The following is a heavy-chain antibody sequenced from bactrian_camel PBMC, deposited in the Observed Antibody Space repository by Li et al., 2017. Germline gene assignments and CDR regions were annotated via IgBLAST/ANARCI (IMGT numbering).Heavy chain of an antibody. V-gene: IGHV3S40*01. CDR1: GHTYSSNC. CDR2: VYFGGGST. CDR3: AARGPYCYTKLSVRDFNY. J-gene: IGHJ6*01. Sequence: DVQLVESGGGSVQPGGSLRLSCGASGHTYSSNCMGWFRQAPGKEREGVAFVYFGGGSTYYADSVKGRFTISQGKGKNTVYLQMNSLKPEDTAMYYCAARGPYCYTKLSVRDFNYWGQGTQVTVS. D-gene: IGHD2*01.